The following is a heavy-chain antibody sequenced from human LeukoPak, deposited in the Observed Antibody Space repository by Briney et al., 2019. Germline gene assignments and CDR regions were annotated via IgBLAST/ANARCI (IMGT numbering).Heavy chain of an antibody. J-gene: IGHJ4*02. CDR3: ARGLGGNYYDSSGFDY. D-gene: IGHD3-22*01. CDR2: IYYSGST. CDR1: GGSISSYY. V-gene: IGHV4-59*01. Sequence: SETLSLTCTVSGGSISSYYWSWIRQPPGKGLGWIGYIYYSGSTNYNPSPKSRVTISVDTSKNQFSLKLSSVTAADTAVYYCARGLGGNYYDSSGFDYWGQGTLVTVSS.